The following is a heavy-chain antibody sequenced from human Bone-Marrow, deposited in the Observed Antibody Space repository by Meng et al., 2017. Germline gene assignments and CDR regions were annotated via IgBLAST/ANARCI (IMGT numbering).Heavy chain of an antibody. V-gene: IGHV4-34*01. CDR3: ARGPTTMAHDFDY. CDR2: INHSGST. J-gene: IGHJ4*02. D-gene: IGHD4-11*01. CDR1: GGSFSDYY. Sequence: QVELQQWGAGLLKTSEALSLTCGVSGGSFSDYYWSWIRQPPGKGLEWIGEINHSGSTNYNPSLESRATISVDTSQNNLSLKLSSVTAADSAVYYCARGPTTMAHDFDYWGQGTLVTVSS.